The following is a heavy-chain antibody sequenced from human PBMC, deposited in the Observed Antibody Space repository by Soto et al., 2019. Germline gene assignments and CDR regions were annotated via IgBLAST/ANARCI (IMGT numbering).Heavy chain of an antibody. CDR1: GFTFSSYA. J-gene: IGHJ6*02. CDR3: AKPIFSSGWPLYYYGMDV. D-gene: IGHD6-19*01. CDR2: ISGSGGST. V-gene: IGHV3-23*01. Sequence: HPGGSLRLSCAASGFTFSSYAMSWVRQAPGKGLEWVSAISGSGGSTYYADSVKGRFTISRDNSKNTLYLQMNSLRAEDTAVYYCAKPIFSSGWPLYYYGMDVWGQGTTVTVSS.